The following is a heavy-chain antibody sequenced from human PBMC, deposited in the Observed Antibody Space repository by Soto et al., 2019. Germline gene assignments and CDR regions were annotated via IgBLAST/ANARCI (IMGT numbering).Heavy chain of an antibody. Sequence: PSETLSLTCAVYGGSFSGYYWSWIRQPPGKGLEWIGEINHSGSTNYNPSLKSRVTISVDTSKNQFSLKLSSVTAADTAVYYCGRGGSGLRFLEWFQYYFDYWGQGTLVTVSS. CDR2: INHSGST. CDR3: GRGGSGLRFLEWFQYYFDY. J-gene: IGHJ4*02. CDR1: GGSFSGYY. D-gene: IGHD3-3*01. V-gene: IGHV4-34*01.